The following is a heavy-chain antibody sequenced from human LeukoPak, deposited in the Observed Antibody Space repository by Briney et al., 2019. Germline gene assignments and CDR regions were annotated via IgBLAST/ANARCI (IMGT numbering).Heavy chain of an antibody. CDR1: GFTFSSYA. Sequence: GGSLRLSCAASGFTFSSYAMHWVRQAPGKGLEGVAVISYDGSNKYYADSVKGRFTISRDNSKNTLYLQMNSLRAEDTAVYYCARDDLHGMEVWGQGTTVTVSS. J-gene: IGHJ6*02. CDR2: ISYDGSNK. V-gene: IGHV3-30*04. CDR3: ARDDLHGMEV.